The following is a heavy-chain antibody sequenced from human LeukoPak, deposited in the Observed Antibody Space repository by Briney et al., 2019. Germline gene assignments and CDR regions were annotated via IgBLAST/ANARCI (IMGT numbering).Heavy chain of an antibody. Sequence: GGSLRLSCAASGFTVSSNYMSWVRQAPGKGLEWVSVIYSGGSTYYADSVKGRFTISRDNSKNTLYLQMNSLRAEDTAVYYCARRGSTMVRGVKFYYYGMDVWGQGTTVTVSS. J-gene: IGHJ6*02. D-gene: IGHD3-10*01. V-gene: IGHV3-66*01. CDR2: IYSGGST. CDR3: ARRGSTMVRGVKFYYYGMDV. CDR1: GFTVSSNY.